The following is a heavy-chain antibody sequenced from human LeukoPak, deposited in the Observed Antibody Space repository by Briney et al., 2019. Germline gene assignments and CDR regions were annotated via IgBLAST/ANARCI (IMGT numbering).Heavy chain of an antibody. CDR1: GFTFSSYA. V-gene: IGHV3-33*06. J-gene: IGHJ2*01. CDR2: IWHDGSNQ. D-gene: IGHD4-17*01. CDR3: AKETTGYLDL. Sequence: GGSLRLSCAASGFTFSSYAMHWVRQTPGKGLEWVAAIWHDGSNQNYGGSVKGRFTISRDNSKNTLYLQMNSLRSEDTAVYYCAKETTGYLDLWGRGTLVTVSS.